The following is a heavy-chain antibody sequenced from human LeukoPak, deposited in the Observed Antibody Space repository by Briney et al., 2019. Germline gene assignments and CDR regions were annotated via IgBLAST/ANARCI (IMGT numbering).Heavy chain of an antibody. J-gene: IGHJ4*02. V-gene: IGHV4-4*07. CDR2: LHSSGET. CDR3: ATMFGESSDFDH. Sequence: SETLSLTCVVPGGSISAYYWNWIRQPAGKGLEWIGRLHSSGETTSNPSLMSRASMSLDTSRTHFTLKLTSVTAADTAIYYCATMFGESSDFDHWGQGTLVTVSS. D-gene: IGHD3-10*02. CDR1: GGSISAYY.